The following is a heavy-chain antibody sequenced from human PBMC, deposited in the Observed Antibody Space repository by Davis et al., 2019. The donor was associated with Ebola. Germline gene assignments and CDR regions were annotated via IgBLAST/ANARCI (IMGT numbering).Heavy chain of an antibody. CDR1: GLTFINSG. D-gene: IGHD4-11*01. J-gene: IGHJ4*02. Sequence: GESLKISCAASGLTFINSGMHWVRQAPGKGLEWVAFVRSHGSDDHYADSVKGRFTISRDNSKNTLYLQMNSLRPEDTAVYYCARDSDDYSFDYWGQGTLVTVSS. CDR3: ARDSDDYSFDY. V-gene: IGHV3-30*02. CDR2: VRSHGSDD.